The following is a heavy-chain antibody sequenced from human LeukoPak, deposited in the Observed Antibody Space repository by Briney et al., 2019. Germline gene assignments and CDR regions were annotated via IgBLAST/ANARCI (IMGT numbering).Heavy chain of an antibody. CDR2: ISYSGTT. D-gene: IGHD3-3*01. J-gene: IGHJ4*02. CDR3: ARRGKSDFWIEY. V-gene: IGHV4-39*01. CDR1: GGSISSSNYY. Sequence: SETLSLTCTVSGGSISSSNYYWGWIRPPSGKGLDWIGSISYSGTGSISYSGTTYYNPSLRSRVTISLDTSKNQFLLKLRSVTAADTAVYYCARRGKSDFWIEYWGQGTLVTVSS.